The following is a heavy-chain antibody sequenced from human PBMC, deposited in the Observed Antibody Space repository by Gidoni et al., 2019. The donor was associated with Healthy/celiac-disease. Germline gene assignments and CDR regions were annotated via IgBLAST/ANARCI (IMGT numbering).Heavy chain of an antibody. CDR3: ARAIYYDSSGYQGVFDY. CDR2: MTPNSGNT. V-gene: IGHV1-8*01. D-gene: IGHD3-22*01. Sequence: QVQLVQSGAEVKKPGASVKVSCKASGYTFTSYDINWVRQATGQGLEWMGWMTPNSGNTGYAQKFQGRVTMTRNTSISTAYMELSSLRSEDTAVYYCARAIYYDSSGYQGVFDYWGQGTLVTVSS. J-gene: IGHJ4*02. CDR1: GYTFTSYD.